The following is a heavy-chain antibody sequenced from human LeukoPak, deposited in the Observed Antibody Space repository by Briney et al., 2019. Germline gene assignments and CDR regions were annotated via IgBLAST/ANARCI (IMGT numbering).Heavy chain of an antibody. CDR1: GGSISSGSYY. V-gene: IGHV4-61*02. CDR2: IYTSGST. D-gene: IGHD3-3*01. J-gene: IGHJ4*02. Sequence: SETLSLTCTVSGGSISSGSYYWSWIRQPAGKGLEWIGRIYTSGSTNYNPSLKSRVIISVDMSKNQFSLKLSSVTAADTAVYYCARESSLLRSTDYWGQGTLVTVSS. CDR3: ARESSLLRSTDY.